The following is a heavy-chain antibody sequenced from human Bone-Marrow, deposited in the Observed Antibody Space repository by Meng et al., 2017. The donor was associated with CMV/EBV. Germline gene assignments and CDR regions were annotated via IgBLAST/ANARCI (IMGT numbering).Heavy chain of an antibody. V-gene: IGHV4-39*01. CDR1: GGSISNENYY. Sequence: SETLSLTCTVSGGSISNENYYWGWIRQPPGKGLEWIGSIYYSGSTYYNPSLKSRVTISVDTSKNQFSLKLSSVTAADTAVYYCARRAHSSGWPEYYFDYWGQGTLVTVSS. J-gene: IGHJ4*02. CDR3: ARRAHSSGWPEYYFDY. CDR2: IYYSGST. D-gene: IGHD6-19*01.